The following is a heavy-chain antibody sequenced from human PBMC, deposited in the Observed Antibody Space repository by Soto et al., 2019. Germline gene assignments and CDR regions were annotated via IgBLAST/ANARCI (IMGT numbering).Heavy chain of an antibody. CDR3: AASYGSGYRSFHY. D-gene: IGHD3-10*01. V-gene: IGHV1-69*02. Sequence: GASVKVSCKASGDTFSFYTINWVRQAPGLGLEWMGRVNPIVSMSNYAQKFQGRVTITADKSTNTAYMQLSSLRSEDTAIYYCAASYGSGYRSFHYLGQAALVTVPS. CDR2: VNPIVSMS. CDR1: GDTFSFYT. J-gene: IGHJ4*02.